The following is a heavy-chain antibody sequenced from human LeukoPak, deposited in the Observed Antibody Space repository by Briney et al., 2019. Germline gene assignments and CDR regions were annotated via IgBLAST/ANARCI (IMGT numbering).Heavy chain of an antibody. CDR2: ISWDGGST. D-gene: IGHD6-19*01. CDR3: AKDIWGYSSGWFDAFDI. Sequence: GGSLRLSCAASGFTFDDYAMHWVRQAPGKGLEWVSLISWDGGSTYYADSVKGRFTISRDNSKNSLYLQMNSLRAEDTALYYCAKDIWGYSSGWFDAFDIWGQGTMVTVSS. CDR1: GFTFDDYA. J-gene: IGHJ3*02. V-gene: IGHV3-43D*03.